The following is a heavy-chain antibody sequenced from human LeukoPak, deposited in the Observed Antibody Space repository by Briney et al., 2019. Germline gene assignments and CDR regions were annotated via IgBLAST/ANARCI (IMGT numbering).Heavy chain of an antibody. CDR1: GGSISSYY. CDR3: ARHWGDGYNRYYFDY. V-gene: IGHV4-59*08. J-gene: IGHJ4*02. Sequence: SETLSLTCTVSGGSISSYYWSWIRQPPGKGLEWIGYIYYSGSTNYNPSLKSRVTISVDTSKNQFSLRLSSVTAADTAVYYCARHWGDGYNRYYFDYWGQGTLVTVSS. D-gene: IGHD5-24*01. CDR2: IYYSGST.